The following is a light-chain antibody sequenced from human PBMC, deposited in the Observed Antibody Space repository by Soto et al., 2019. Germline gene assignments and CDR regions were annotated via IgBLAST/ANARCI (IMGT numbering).Light chain of an antibody. V-gene: IGKV1-33*01. Sequence: DIQMTQSPSSLSASAGDRVTITCQASQDISNHLNWYQQKAGKAPKLLINDASNLEAGVPSRFSGSGAGTDFTITISSLQPEDIATYYCQQYVNALTFGGGTKVEIK. CDR1: QDISNH. CDR2: DAS. J-gene: IGKJ4*01. CDR3: QQYVNALT.